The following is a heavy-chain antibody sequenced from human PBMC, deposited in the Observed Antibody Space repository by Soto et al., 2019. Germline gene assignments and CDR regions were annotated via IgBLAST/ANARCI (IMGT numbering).Heavy chain of an antibody. CDR3: AKGDVLRYFDWRL. Sequence: GGSMRLSCSASGFTFSSYAMHWVRQAPGKGLEYVSAISSNGGSTYYADSVKGRFTISRDNSKNTLYLQMNSLRAEDTAVYYCAKGDVLRYFDWRLWGQGTLVTVSS. V-gene: IGHV3-64D*08. D-gene: IGHD3-9*01. CDR2: ISSNGGST. CDR1: GFTFSSYA. J-gene: IGHJ4*02.